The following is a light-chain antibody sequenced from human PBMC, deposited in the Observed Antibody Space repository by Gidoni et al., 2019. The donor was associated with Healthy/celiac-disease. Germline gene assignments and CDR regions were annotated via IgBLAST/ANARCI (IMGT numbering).Light chain of an antibody. CDR1: QGISSS. V-gene: IGKV1-9*01. CDR2: AAS. J-gene: IGKJ4*01. Sequence: DIQLTQSPSFLSASVGDRVTITCWASQGISSSLAWYQQKPGKAPKLLIYAASTLQSGVPSRFSGSGSGTEFTLTISSLQPEDFATYYCQQLNSYPLTFGGGTKVEIK. CDR3: QQLNSYPLT.